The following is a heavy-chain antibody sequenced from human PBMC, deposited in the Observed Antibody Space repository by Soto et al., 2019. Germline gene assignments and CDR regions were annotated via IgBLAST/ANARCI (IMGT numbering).Heavy chain of an antibody. D-gene: IGHD3-10*01. Sequence: TLSLTCAISGDSVSSXTAAWIWIRQSPSRGLEWLGRTYYKSKLNNDYALSVKSRITISQDTSQNQFSLDLDSVTPEDTAVYYCVGVTLFRGMDVGGQGTPVTVSS. CDR2: TYYKSKLNN. V-gene: IGHV6-1*01. CDR1: GDSVSSXTAA. CDR3: VGVTLFRGMDV. J-gene: IGHJ6*02.